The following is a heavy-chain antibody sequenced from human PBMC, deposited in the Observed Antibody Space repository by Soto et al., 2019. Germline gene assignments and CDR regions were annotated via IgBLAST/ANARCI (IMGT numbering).Heavy chain of an antibody. CDR3: VRRHVSATGIDWFDP. Sequence: ASVKVSCKASGYTFTSYGIHWVRQAPGQRLEWMGWSNAANGDTKYSPKFQGRVTITRDTSASTAYMELMSLRSEDTAVYYCVRRHVSATGIDWFDPWGQGTLVTVSS. D-gene: IGHD6-13*01. V-gene: IGHV1-3*01. J-gene: IGHJ5*02. CDR1: GYTFTSYG. CDR2: SNAANGDT.